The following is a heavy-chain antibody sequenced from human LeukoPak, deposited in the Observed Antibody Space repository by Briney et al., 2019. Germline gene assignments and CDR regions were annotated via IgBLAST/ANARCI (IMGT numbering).Heavy chain of an antibody. Sequence: PGGSLRLSCAASGFTFSNYWMSWVRQAPGKGLKWVANIKEDGSEKYYADSVKGRFTISRDNAKNSLNLQMNSLRAEDTAVYYCAREGLWVGLDSGKTRQAYCESWGQGTMVTVSS. CDR1: GFTFSNYW. CDR3: AREGLWVGLDSGKTRQAYCES. D-gene: IGHD2-21*01. V-gene: IGHV3-7*04. CDR2: IKEDGSEK. J-gene: IGHJ3*01.